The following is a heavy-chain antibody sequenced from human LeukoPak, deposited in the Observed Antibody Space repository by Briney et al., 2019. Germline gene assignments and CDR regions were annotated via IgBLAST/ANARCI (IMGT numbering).Heavy chain of an antibody. J-gene: IGHJ4*02. CDR3: VRRGSSSSVDY. CDR2: IYWNDDK. D-gene: IGHD6-6*01. Sequence: SGPTLVNPTQTLTLTCTFSGFSLSANGVGVGWIRQPPGKALEWLALIYWNDDKRYSPSLKSRLTITKDTSKNQVVLTVTNIDAVDTATDYCVRRGSSSSVDYWGQGTLVTVSS. V-gene: IGHV2-5*01. CDR1: GFSLSANGVG.